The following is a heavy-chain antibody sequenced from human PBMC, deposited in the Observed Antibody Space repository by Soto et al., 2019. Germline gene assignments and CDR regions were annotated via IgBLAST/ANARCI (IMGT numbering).Heavy chain of an antibody. CDR3: ARLYGDYFDY. J-gene: IGHJ4*02. Sequence: QLQLQESGSGLVKPSQTLSLTCAVSGGSISSGGYSWSWIRQPPGKGLGWIGSIYHGGSTYYNPSLKSRVTISVDRSKNQFSLKLSSVTAADTAVYYCARLYGDYFDYWGQGTLVTVSS. V-gene: IGHV4-30-2*01. CDR1: GGSISSGGYS. D-gene: IGHD4-17*01. CDR2: IYHGGST.